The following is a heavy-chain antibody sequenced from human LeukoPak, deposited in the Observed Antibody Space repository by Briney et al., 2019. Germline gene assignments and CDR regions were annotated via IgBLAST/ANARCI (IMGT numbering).Heavy chain of an antibody. Sequence: ASVKVSCKASGYTFTGYYMHWVRQAPGQGLEWMGWINPNSGGTNYAQKFHGRVTMTRDTSISTAYMALSRLRSDDTAVYYCASRPYSSSGGDLDYWGQGTLVTVSS. V-gene: IGHV1-2*02. CDR3: ASRPYSSSGGDLDY. CDR2: INPNSGGT. D-gene: IGHD6-6*01. J-gene: IGHJ4*02. CDR1: GYTFTGYY.